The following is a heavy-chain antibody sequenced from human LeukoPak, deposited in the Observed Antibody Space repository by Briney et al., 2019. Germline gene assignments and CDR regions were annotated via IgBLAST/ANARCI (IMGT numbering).Heavy chain of an antibody. CDR1: GGTFSNDA. D-gene: IGHD3/OR15-3a*01. CDR2: VIPTLGIA. Sequence: ASVKVSCKASGGTFSNDAISWVRQAPGQGLEWRGRVIPTLGIALYAQRFKGRVTITADKSTSTAYMELSSLTFEDTAVYFCARDLVCTVNCKDSWGQGTLVTVSS. J-gene: IGHJ5*01. V-gene: IGHV1-69*04. CDR3: ARDLVCTVNCKDS.